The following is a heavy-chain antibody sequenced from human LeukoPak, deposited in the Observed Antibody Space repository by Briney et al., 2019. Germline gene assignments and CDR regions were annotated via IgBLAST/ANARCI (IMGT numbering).Heavy chain of an antibody. Sequence: PGGSLRLSCAASGFTFSGYAMTWVRQAPGKGLEWVSTISGSGSSTYYADSMKGRFTISRDNSNNTLYPQMNSLRAEDTAVYYCAKGRYFGEHYFDCWGQGTLVTVSS. V-gene: IGHV3-23*01. CDR2: ISGSGSST. D-gene: IGHD3-10*01. J-gene: IGHJ4*02. CDR3: AKGRYFGEHYFDC. CDR1: GFTFSGYA.